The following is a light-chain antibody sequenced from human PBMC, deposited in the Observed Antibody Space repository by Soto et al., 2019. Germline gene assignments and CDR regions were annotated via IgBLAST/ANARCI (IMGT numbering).Light chain of an antibody. Sequence: SYELTQPLSVSVALGQTARITCGGKNIGSKNVHWYQQKPGQAPVLVIYRDSNRPSGIPERFSGSNSGNTATLTISRAQAGDEADYYCQVWDSSTADVVFGGGTKLTVL. V-gene: IGLV3-9*01. CDR1: NIGSKN. CDR3: QVWDSSTADVV. CDR2: RDS. J-gene: IGLJ2*01.